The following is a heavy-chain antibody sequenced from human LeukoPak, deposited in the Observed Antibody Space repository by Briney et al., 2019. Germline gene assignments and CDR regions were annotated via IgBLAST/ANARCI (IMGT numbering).Heavy chain of an antibody. CDR1: GGSISSSSYY. D-gene: IGHD6-13*01. CDR3: ARAWIAAAGTVYFQH. J-gene: IGHJ1*01. V-gene: IGHV4-39*07. Sequence: PSETLSLTCTVSGGSISSSSYYWGWIRRPPGKGLEWIGSIYYSGSTYYNPSLKSRVTISVDTSKNQFSLKLSSVTAADTAVYYCARAWIAAAGTVYFQHWGQGTLVTVSS. CDR2: IYYSGST.